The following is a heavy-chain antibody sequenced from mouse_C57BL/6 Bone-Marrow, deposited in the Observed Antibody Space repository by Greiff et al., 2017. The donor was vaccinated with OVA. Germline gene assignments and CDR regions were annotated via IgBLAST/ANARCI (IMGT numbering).Heavy chain of an antibody. J-gene: IGHJ4*01. CDR1: GYTFTGYW. D-gene: IGHD2-5*01. CDR3: ARGGDYYSNWGYYYAMDY. Sequence: QVQLQQSGAELMKPGASVKLSCKATGYTFTGYWIEWVKQRPGHGLEWIGEILPGSGSTNYYEKFKGKATFTADTSSNTAYMQLSSLTTEDTAIYYWARGGDYYSNWGYYYAMDYWGQGTSVTVSS. CDR2: ILPGSGST. V-gene: IGHV1-9*01.